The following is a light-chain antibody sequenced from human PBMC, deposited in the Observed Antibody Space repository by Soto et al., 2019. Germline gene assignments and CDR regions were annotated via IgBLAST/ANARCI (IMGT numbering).Light chain of an antibody. CDR3: HHHNSYSQT. CDR1: QSIRYY. Sequence: DIQLTQSPPTLSASVGDRVTITCRASQSIRYYLAWYQQMPGKAPKLLIYGAPSLQSGVPSRFSGSGSWTEFTLTISSLQPDDFATYFCHHHNSYSQTFGQGTKVEIK. J-gene: IGKJ1*01. V-gene: IGKV1-5*01. CDR2: GAP.